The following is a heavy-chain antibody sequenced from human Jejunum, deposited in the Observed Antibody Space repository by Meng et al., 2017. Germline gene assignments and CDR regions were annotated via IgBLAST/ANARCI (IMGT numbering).Heavy chain of an antibody. D-gene: IGHD6-6*01. CDR2: NHSSGST. V-gene: IGHV4-39*01. Sequence: QLQLQESGAGLVKTSETLSLTCSVSGGSSFSNSYYWGWIRQPPGKGLEWIGSNHSSGSTYYNPSLESRLTISVDTSKNQFSLRVSSVTAADTADYYCARLIDRSSYLGWFDPWGQGTLVTVSS. CDR1: GGSSFSNSYY. J-gene: IGHJ5*02. CDR3: ARLIDRSSYLGWFDP.